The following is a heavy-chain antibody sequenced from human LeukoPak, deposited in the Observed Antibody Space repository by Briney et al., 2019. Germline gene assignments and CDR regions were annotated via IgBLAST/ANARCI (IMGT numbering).Heavy chain of an antibody. J-gene: IGHJ3*02. CDR3: ARDPRDYTGNPLYAFDI. V-gene: IGHV4-4*07. CDR1: GGSISSYY. CDR2: IYTSGST. D-gene: IGHD4-23*01. Sequence: PSETLSLTCTVSGGSISSYYWSWIRQPAGKGLEWIGRIYTSGSTNYNPSLKSRVTMSVDTSKNQFSLKLSSVTAADTAVYYCARDPRDYTGNPLYAFDIWGQGTMVTLSS.